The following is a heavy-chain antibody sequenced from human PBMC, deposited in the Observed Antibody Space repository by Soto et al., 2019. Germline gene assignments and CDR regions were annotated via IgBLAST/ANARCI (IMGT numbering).Heavy chain of an antibody. CDR2: ISYDGSNK. CDR3: AKERDIVVVVAPLDY. Sequence: QVQLVESGGGVVQPGRSLRLSCAASGFTFSSYGMHWVRQAPGKGLEWVAVISYDGSNKYYADSVKGRFTISRDNSKKTLYLKMNSLRAEDTAVYYCAKERDIVVVVAPLDYWGQGTLFTVSS. CDR1: GFTFSSYG. V-gene: IGHV3-30*18. J-gene: IGHJ4*02. D-gene: IGHD2-15*01.